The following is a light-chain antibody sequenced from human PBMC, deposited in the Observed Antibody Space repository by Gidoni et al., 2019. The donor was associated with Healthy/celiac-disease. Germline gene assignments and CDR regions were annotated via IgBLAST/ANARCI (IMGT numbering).Light chain of an antibody. Sequence: IVLTQSPATLSLSPGERATLSCRASQSVSSYLAWYQQKPGQAPRLLIYDASNRATGIPARFSGSGSGTDFTLTISSLEPEDFAVYYCQQRSNWLSLTFXGXTKVEIK. V-gene: IGKV3-11*01. CDR1: QSVSSY. CDR2: DAS. CDR3: QQRSNWLSLT. J-gene: IGKJ4*01.